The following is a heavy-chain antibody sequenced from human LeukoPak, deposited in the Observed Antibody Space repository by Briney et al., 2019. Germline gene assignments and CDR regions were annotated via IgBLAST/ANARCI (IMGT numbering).Heavy chain of an antibody. CDR3: ARRVPAAMVDDAFDI. CDR1: GGTFSSYA. J-gene: IGHJ3*02. D-gene: IGHD2-2*01. V-gene: IGHV1-69*13. CDR2: IIPIFGTA. Sequence: GASVKVSCKASGGTFSSYAISWVRQAPGQGLEWVGGIIPIFGTANYAQKFQGRVTITADESTSTAYMELSSLRSEDTAVYYCARRVPAAMVDDAFDIWGQGTMVTVSS.